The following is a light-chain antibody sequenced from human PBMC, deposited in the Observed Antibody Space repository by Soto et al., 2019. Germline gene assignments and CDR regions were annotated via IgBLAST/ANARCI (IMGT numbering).Light chain of an antibody. V-gene: IGLV2-14*01. CDR3: SSYTGSSTPYV. Sequence: QSALTQPASVSGAPGQSITISCTGTSSDVGGYNYVSWYQQLPGKAPKLMIYEVSNRPSGVSNRFSGSKSGNTASLTISGLQAEDEADYYCSSYTGSSTPYVFGTGTKLTVI. CDR1: SSDVGGYNY. CDR2: EVS. J-gene: IGLJ1*01.